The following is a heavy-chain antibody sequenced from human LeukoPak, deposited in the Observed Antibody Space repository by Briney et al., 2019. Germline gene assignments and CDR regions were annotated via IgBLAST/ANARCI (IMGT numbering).Heavy chain of an antibody. Sequence: PSETLSLTCTVSGGSISSYYWSWIRQPPGKGLEWIGYIYYSGSTNYNPSLKSRLTISLDTPKNQFSLRLSSVTAADTAVYYCGRGLEGYCSGGICYPPFDYWGQGILVTVSS. J-gene: IGHJ4*02. CDR3: GRGLEGYCSGGICYPPFDY. CDR2: IYYSGST. V-gene: IGHV4-59*01. D-gene: IGHD2-15*01. CDR1: GGSISSYY.